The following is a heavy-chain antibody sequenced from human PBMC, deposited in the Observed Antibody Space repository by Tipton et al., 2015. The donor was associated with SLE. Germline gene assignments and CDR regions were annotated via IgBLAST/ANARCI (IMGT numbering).Heavy chain of an antibody. Sequence: SLRLSCTASVFTFRTYGMHWVRQAPGKGLEWVAMISSDGMIQNYADSVKGRFTISRDISKNALYLQMNSLRPEDTAVYYCVRPRMPAFIFAAFDMWGQGTMVTVSS. J-gene: IGHJ3*02. CDR2: ISSDGMIQ. D-gene: IGHD3-3*02. V-gene: IGHV3-30*03. CDR3: VRPRMPAFIFAAFDM. CDR1: VFTFRTYG.